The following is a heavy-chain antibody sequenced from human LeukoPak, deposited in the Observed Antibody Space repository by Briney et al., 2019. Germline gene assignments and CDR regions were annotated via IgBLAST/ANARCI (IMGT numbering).Heavy chain of an antibody. D-gene: IGHD2-2*02. Sequence: PSETLSLTCAVYGGSFSGYYWSWIRQPPGKGLEWIGEINHSGSTNYNPSLKSRVTISVDTSKNQFSLKLSSVTAADTAVYYCARERIVVVPAAILFYGMDVWGQGTTVTVSS. V-gene: IGHV4-34*01. CDR3: ARERIVVVPAAILFYGMDV. J-gene: IGHJ6*02. CDR1: GGSFSGYY. CDR2: INHSGST.